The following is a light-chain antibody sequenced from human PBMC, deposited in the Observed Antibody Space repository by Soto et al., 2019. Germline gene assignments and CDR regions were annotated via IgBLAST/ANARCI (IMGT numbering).Light chain of an antibody. CDR1: QTISSW. V-gene: IGKV1-5*03. J-gene: IGKJ1*01. CDR3: QQYYAYSWT. Sequence: DIQMTQSPSTLSASVGDRVTITCRASQTISSWLAWYQQKPGKAPKLLIYQASSLESEVPSRFSGSGSGTEFTLVINSLQPDDFETSYCQQYYAYSWTFGQGTKVEIK. CDR2: QAS.